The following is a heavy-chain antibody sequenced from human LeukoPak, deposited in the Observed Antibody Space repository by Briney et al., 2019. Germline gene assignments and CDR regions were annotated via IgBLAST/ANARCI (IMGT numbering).Heavy chain of an antibody. J-gene: IGHJ4*02. CDR2: ITGSGDGT. Sequence: GGSLRLSCAASGFTSSNYAMMWVRQAPGKRLEWVSSITGSGDGTYYADSVRGRFTISRDNSENTLYLQLNSLRAEDTAVYFCVKGFVHPTYYFDYWGQGTLVTVSS. V-gene: IGHV3-23*01. CDR1: GFTSSNYA. CDR3: VKGFVHPTYYFDY. D-gene: IGHD3-10*01.